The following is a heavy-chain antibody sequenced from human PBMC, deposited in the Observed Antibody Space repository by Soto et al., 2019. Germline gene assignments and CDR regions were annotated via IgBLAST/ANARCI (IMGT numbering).Heavy chain of an antibody. CDR3: ARDFGYSYGYYYMDV. CDR2: INPSGGST. CDR1: GYTFTSYY. D-gene: IGHD5-18*01. Sequence: QVQLVQSGAEVKKPGASVKVSCKASGYTFTSYYMHWVRQAPGQGLEWMGIINPSGGSTSYAQKCQGRVTMTRDTSTSTVYMELSSLRSEDTAVYYCARDFGYSYGYYYMDVWGKGTTVTVSS. J-gene: IGHJ6*03. V-gene: IGHV1-46*03.